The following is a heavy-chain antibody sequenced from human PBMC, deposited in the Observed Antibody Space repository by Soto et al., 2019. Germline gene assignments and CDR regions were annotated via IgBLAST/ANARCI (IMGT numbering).Heavy chain of an antibody. D-gene: IGHD3-16*01. CDR3: ARESSGITLYGMDV. V-gene: IGHV1-2*02. Sequence: ASVKVSCKASGYTFTGQYMHWVRQAPGQGLEWMGWINPNSGDTNYAQKFQGRVTMTRETSIGKAYMELSSLRSNDTAIYYCARESSGITLYGMDVWGQGTTVTVSS. CDR1: GYTFTGQY. J-gene: IGHJ6*02. CDR2: INPNSGDT.